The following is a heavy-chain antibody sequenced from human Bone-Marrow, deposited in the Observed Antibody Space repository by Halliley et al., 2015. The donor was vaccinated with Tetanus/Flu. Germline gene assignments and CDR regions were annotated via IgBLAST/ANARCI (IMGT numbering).Heavy chain of an antibody. V-gene: IGHV1-46*01. D-gene: IGHD2-21*02. CDR2: IDPNDGRT. Sequence: APGRGLEWMGLIDPNDGRTTYSKKVQGRVSVTRDPSPSTVFMEVSSLGSADTAVYCCARALTAWGQGTLVTVPS. J-gene: IGHJ5*02. CDR3: ARALTA.